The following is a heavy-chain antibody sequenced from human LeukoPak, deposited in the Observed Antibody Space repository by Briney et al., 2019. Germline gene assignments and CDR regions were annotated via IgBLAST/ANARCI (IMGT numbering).Heavy chain of an antibody. CDR1: GFTFSNYW. J-gene: IGHJ6*04. CDR3: AELGITMIGGV. Sequence: GGSLRLSCAASGFTFSNYWMHWLRHARGEGLEGVSGINCNGGSTGYADSVKGRFTISRDNAKNSLYLQMNSLRAEDTAVYYCAELGITMIGGVWGKGTTVTISS. CDR2: INCNGGST. D-gene: IGHD3-10*02. V-gene: IGHV3-20*04.